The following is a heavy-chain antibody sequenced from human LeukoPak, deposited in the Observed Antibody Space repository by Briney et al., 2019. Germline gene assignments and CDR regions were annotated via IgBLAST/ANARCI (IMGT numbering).Heavy chain of an antibody. J-gene: IGHJ6*02. Sequence: PGGSLRLSCAASGFTVSNNYMSWVRQAPGKGLEWVSVIYSGGSTYYADSVKGRFTISRHNSKNTLYLQMNSLRAEDTAVYYCARDRFKYSGYDQYFYYYGMDVWGQGTTVTVSS. CDR3: ARDRFKYSGYDQYFYYYGMDV. CDR2: IYSGGST. V-gene: IGHV3-53*04. CDR1: GFTVSNNY. D-gene: IGHD5-12*01.